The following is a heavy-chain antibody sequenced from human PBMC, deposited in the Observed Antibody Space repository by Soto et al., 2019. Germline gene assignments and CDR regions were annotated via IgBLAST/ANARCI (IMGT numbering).Heavy chain of an antibody. CDR3: ARAVLVTRDYYGMDV. Sequence: QVQLVQSGAEVKKPGSSVKVSCKASGGTFSSYTISWVRQAPGQGLEWMGRIIPILGIANYAQKFQGRVTITADKPTSTAYMELSSLISEDTAVYYCARAVLVTRDYYGMDVWGQGTTVTVSS. D-gene: IGHD2-8*02. CDR2: IIPILGIA. CDR1: GGTFSSYT. V-gene: IGHV1-69*02. J-gene: IGHJ6*02.